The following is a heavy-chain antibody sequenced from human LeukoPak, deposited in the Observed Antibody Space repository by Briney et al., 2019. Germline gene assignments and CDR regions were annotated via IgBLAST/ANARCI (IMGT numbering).Heavy chain of an antibody. D-gene: IGHD2-2*01. CDR1: GYTFISYG. CDR2: ISAYNGNT. V-gene: IGHV1-18*01. Sequence: ASVSVSCKASGYTFISYGISWVRQAPGQGLEWMGWISAYNGNTNYAQNLQGRVTMTTDTSTSTAYMELRSLTSDDTAVYYCARVEDCSSTSCYLFYYYMDVWGKGTTVTVSS. J-gene: IGHJ6*03. CDR3: ARVEDCSSTSCYLFYYYMDV.